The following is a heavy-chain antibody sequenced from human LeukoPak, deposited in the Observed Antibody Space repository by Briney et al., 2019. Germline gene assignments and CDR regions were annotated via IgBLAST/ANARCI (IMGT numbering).Heavy chain of an antibody. Sequence: SETLSLTCAVYGGPFSGYYWSWIRQPPGKGLEWIGEINHSGSTNYNPSLKSRVTISVDTSKNQFSLKLSSVTAADTAVYYCARGLDNWNDDFDLWGQGTLVTVSS. D-gene: IGHD1-1*01. CDR3: ARGLDNWNDDFDL. V-gene: IGHV4-34*01. J-gene: IGHJ4*02. CDR2: INHSGST. CDR1: GGPFSGYY.